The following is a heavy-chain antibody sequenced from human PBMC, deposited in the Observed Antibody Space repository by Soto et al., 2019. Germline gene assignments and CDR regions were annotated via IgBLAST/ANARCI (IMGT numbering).Heavy chain of an antibody. Sequence: ASVKVSCKASGYTFTSYAMHWVRQAPGQRLEWMGWINAGNGKTKYSQKFQGRVTIARDTSASTAYMELSSLRSEDTAVYYCARVLRRYCSSTSCYWFDPWGQGTLVTVSS. CDR3: ARVLRRYCSSTSCYWFDP. J-gene: IGHJ5*02. CDR1: GYTFTSYA. CDR2: INAGNGKT. D-gene: IGHD2-2*01. V-gene: IGHV1-3*01.